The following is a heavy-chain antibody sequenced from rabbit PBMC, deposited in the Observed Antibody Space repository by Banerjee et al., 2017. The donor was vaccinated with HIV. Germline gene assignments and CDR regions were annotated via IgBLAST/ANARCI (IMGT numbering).Heavy chain of an antibody. V-gene: IGHV1S45*01. D-gene: IGHD4-2*01. Sequence: EGSLTLTCTASGFSFSNKYVMCWVRQAPGKGLEWIACINTSSGNTVYASWAKGRFTISKTSSTAVTLQMTSLTAADTATYFCARDWAGSGGGRITFDLWGPGTLVTVS. CDR3: ARDWAGSGGGRITFDL. J-gene: IGHJ4*01. CDR1: GFSFSNKYV. CDR2: INTSSGNT.